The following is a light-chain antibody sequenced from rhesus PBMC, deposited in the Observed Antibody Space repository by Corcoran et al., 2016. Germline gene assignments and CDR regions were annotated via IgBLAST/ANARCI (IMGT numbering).Light chain of an antibody. CDR2: RAS. V-gene: IGKV1-69*01. CDR3: QQHADSPWT. Sequence: DIQMTQSPSSLSASVGDRVPITCRASQGISTWLAWYQQKPWKAPKLLIFRASNLDSGVPSRFSVSGSGTDFTLTISSLQPEDVATYYCQQHADSPWTFGQGTKVEIK. J-gene: IGKJ1*01. CDR1: QGISTW.